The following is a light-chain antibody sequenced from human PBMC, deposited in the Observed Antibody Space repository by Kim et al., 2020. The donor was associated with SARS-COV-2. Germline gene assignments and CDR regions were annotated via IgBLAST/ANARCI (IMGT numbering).Light chain of an antibody. Sequence: SPGESATLSCRASQSVSSSFLAWYQQKPGQAPRLLIYGASSRATGIPDRFSGSGSGTDFVLTISRLEPEDFAVYYCQQYGSSPLTFGGGTKVDIK. J-gene: IGKJ4*01. V-gene: IGKV3-20*01. CDR1: QSVSSSF. CDR2: GAS. CDR3: QQYGSSPLT.